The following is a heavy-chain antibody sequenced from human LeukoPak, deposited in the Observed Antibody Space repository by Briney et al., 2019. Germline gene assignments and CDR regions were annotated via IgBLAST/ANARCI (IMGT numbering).Heavy chain of an antibody. CDR2: ISYDGSNK. CDR3: AKALINMLGATYNYYYYGMDV. V-gene: IGHV3-30*18. D-gene: IGHD1-26*01. Sequence: GGSLRLSCAASGFTFSSYGMHWVRQAPGKGLEWVAVISYDGSNKYYADSVKGRFTISRDNSKNTLYLQMNSLRAEDTAVYYCAKALINMLGATYNYYYYGMDVWGQGTTVTVSS. J-gene: IGHJ6*02. CDR1: GFTFSSYG.